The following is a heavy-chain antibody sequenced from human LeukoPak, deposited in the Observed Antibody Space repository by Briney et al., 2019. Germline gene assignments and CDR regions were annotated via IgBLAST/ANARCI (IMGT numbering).Heavy chain of an antibody. J-gene: IGHJ4*02. D-gene: IGHD1-1*01. CDR2: ISSSGSTI. CDR3: VRDQGNWYFDS. CDR1: GFTFSSYE. V-gene: IGHV3-48*03. Sequence: PGGSLRLSCAASGFTFSSYEMSWVRQAPGKGLEWISYISSSGSTIYNAESVKGRFTISRDNARNSLYLQMNSLRAEDTAVYYCVRDQGNWYFDSWGQGTLVTVSS.